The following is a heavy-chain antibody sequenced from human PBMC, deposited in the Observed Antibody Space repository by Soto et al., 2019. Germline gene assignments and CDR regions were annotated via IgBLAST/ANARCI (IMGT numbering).Heavy chain of an antibody. CDR3: ARASTGTEYYDFFSGLRYYHYILV. V-gene: IGHV5-51*01. Sequence: PGESLKISCKGSGYSFTSYWIGWVRQMPGKGLEWMGIIYPGDSDTRYSPSFQGQVTISADKSISTAYLQWSSLKASDTAMYYCARASTGTEYYDFFSGLRYYHYILVSFKGT. CDR2: IYPGDSDT. J-gene: IGHJ6*03. CDR1: GYSFTSYW. D-gene: IGHD3-3*01.